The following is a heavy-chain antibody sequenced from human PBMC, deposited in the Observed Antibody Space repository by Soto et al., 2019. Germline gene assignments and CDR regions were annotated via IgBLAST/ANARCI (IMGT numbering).Heavy chain of an antibody. V-gene: IGHV1-69*01. D-gene: IGHD2-21*01. Sequence: QVQLVQSGAEVKKPGSSVKVSCKASGGTFSSYAISWVRQAPGQGLEWMGGIIPIFGTANYAQKCQGRVTITADESTSTAYMEMSSLRSEDTAVYYCARHSISYPGFFDYWGQGTLVTVSS. CDR2: IIPIFGTA. J-gene: IGHJ4*02. CDR3: ARHSISYPGFFDY. CDR1: GGTFSSYA.